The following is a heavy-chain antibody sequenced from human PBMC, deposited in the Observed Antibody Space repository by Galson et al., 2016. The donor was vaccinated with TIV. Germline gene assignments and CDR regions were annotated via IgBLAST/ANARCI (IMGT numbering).Heavy chain of an antibody. V-gene: IGHV4-4*02. J-gene: IGHJ6*02. D-gene: IGHD3-3*01. CDR1: GGSISSSNW. CDR3: ARDRSACFGVGYDYSGMDV. CDR2: IYHSGST. Sequence: SETLSLTCAVSGGSISSSNWWSWVRQSPGKGLEWIGEIYHSGSTNYNPSFKGRVTISVDKSKNQFSLKVNSVTAADTAVYYCARDRSACFGVGYDYSGMDVWGQGTTVTVSS.